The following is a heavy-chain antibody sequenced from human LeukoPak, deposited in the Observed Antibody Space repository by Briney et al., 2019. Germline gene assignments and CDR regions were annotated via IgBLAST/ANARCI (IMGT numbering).Heavy chain of an antibody. CDR1: GYTFTGYF. V-gene: IGHV1-46*01. D-gene: IGHD3-16*01. J-gene: IGHJ4*02. Sequence: LRASVNVSCKASGYTFTGYFIQWVRQAPGQGLEWMGIINASDGRTSYAQKFQGRVTMTRDMPTSTVYMELSSVRSEDTAVYYCARGPQFYDIRDSTAAKSDYWGQGTLVTVSS. CDR2: INASDGRT. CDR3: ARGPQFYDIRDSTAAKSDY.